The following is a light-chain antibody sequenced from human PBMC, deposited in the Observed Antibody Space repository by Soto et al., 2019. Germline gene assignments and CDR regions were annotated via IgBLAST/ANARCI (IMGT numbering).Light chain of an antibody. J-gene: IGKJ1*01. V-gene: IGKV3-20*01. Sequence: EIVLTQSPATLSLSPGERATLTCRASQSVSDYLAWYQQKPGQPPRLLIQRASTRATGIPARFSGSGSGTDFTLTISRLEPEDFAVYHCQQYGSLSWTFGQGTKVDI. CDR3: QQYGSLSWT. CDR2: RAS. CDR1: QSVSDY.